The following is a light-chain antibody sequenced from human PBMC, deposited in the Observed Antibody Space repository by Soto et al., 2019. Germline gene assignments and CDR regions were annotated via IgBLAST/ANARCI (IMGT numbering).Light chain of an antibody. CDR1: QSVSSK. CDR3: QQYNNWPPT. V-gene: IGKV3-15*01. Sequence: ETVMTQSPATLSVSPGERATLSCRASQSVSSKLAWYQQKPGQPPRLLIYDASTRATGIPARFSGSGSGTEFTLTISSLQSEAFAVYCCQQYNNWPPTFSQGTKVEIK. CDR2: DAS. J-gene: IGKJ1*01.